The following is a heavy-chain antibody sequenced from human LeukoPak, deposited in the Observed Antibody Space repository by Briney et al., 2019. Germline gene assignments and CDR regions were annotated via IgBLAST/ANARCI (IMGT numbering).Heavy chain of an antibody. CDR2: ISGSGGST. CDR1: GFTFSSYA. Sequence: PAGSLRLSCAASGFTFSSYAMSWVRQAPGKGLEWVSAISGSGGSTYYADSVKGRFTISRDNSKNTLYLQMNSLRAEDTAVYYCAKGAEYCSGGSCYSGEFDPWGQGTLVTVSS. J-gene: IGHJ5*02. V-gene: IGHV3-23*01. D-gene: IGHD2-15*01. CDR3: AKGAEYCSGGSCYSGEFDP.